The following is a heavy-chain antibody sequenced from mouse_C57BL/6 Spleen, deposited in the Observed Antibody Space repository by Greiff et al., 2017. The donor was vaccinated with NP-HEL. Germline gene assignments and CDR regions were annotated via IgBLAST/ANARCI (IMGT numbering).Heavy chain of an antibody. CDR1: GYTFTSYW. V-gene: IGHV1-69*01. Sequence: QVQLKQPGAELVMPGASVKLSCKASGYTFTSYWMHWVKQRPGQGLEWIGEIDPSDSYTNYNQKFKGKSTLTVYKSSSTAYMQLSSLTSEDSAVYYCARGRGYGNLDYWGQGTTLTVSS. D-gene: IGHD2-10*02. J-gene: IGHJ2*01. CDR2: IDPSDSYT. CDR3: ARGRGYGNLDY.